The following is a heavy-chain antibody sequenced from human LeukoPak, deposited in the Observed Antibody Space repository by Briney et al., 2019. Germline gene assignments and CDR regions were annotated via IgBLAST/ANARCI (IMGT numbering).Heavy chain of an antibody. V-gene: IGHV3-21*01. Sequence: GGSLRLSCAASGFTFSSYSMNWVRPAPGKGLEWVSSISSSSSYIYYADSVKGRFTISRDNAKNSLYLQMNSLRAEDTAVYYCARGWFGEQAFDIWGQGTMVTVSS. CDR2: ISSSSSYI. J-gene: IGHJ3*02. CDR1: GFTFSSYS. CDR3: ARGWFGEQAFDI. D-gene: IGHD3-10*01.